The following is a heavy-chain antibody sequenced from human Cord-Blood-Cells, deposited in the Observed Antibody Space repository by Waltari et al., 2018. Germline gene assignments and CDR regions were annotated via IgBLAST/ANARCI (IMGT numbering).Heavy chain of an antibody. Sequence: QVQLQQWGAGLLKPSETLSLTCAVYGGSFSGYYWSWIRQPPGKGLEWIGEINQSGRTNYNPSLKSLVTISVDTSKNQFSLKLSSVTAADTAVYYCARGRYCSSTSCYVDNDAFDIWGQGTMVTVSS. D-gene: IGHD2-2*01. V-gene: IGHV4-34*01. CDR1: GGSFSGYY. J-gene: IGHJ3*02. CDR3: ARGRYCSSTSCYVDNDAFDI. CDR2: INQSGRT.